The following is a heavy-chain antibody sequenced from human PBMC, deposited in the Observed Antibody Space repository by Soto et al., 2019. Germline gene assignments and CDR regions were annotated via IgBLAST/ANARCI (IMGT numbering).Heavy chain of an antibody. J-gene: IGHJ2*01. CDR1: GGTFSSYA. D-gene: IGHD3-9*01. V-gene: IGHV1-69*13. CDR3: ARDGTGSRYFDL. Sequence: PVKVSCEASGGTFSSYAISWVRQAPGQGLEWMGGIIPILGTANYAQKFQGRVTITADESTSTAYMELSSLRSEDTAVYYCARDGTGSRYFDLWGRGTLVTVSS. CDR2: IIPILGTA.